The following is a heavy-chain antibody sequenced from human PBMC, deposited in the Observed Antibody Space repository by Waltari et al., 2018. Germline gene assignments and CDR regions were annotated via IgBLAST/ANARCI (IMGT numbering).Heavy chain of an antibody. D-gene: IGHD6-19*01. Sequence: QVQLQESGPGLVKPSETLSLTCPVSGGSVTIYYWSWIRQPPGKGLEWIGYVYYTGNTIYNPSLESRVTLSADTSKNQVSLRLRSVTAADTAVYYCARGMSSVWYGPFDYWGQGTLVTVSS. CDR1: GGSVTIYY. CDR2: VYYTGNT. J-gene: IGHJ4*02. V-gene: IGHV4-59*08. CDR3: ARGMSSVWYGPFDY.